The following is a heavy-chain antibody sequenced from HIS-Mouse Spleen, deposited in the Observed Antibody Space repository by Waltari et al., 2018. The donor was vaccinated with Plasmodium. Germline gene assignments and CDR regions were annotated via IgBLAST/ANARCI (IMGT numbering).Heavy chain of an antibody. CDR3: ASSWYWYFDL. D-gene: IGHD6-13*01. CDR1: GFTFSSYW. V-gene: IGHV3-7*01. Sequence: EVQLVESGGGLVQPGGSLRLSCAASGFTFSSYWMSWVRQAPGKGVEGVANIKQDGSEKYYVDSVKGLFTISRDNAKNSLYLQMNSLRAEDTAVYYCASSWYWYFDLWGQGTMVTVSS. CDR2: IKQDGSEK. J-gene: IGHJ3*01.